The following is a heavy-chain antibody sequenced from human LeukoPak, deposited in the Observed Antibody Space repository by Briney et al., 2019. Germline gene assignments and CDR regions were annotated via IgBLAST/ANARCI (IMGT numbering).Heavy chain of an antibody. Sequence: ASVKVSCKASGGTFSSYAISWVRQAPGQGLEWMGRIIPILGIANYAQKFQGRVTITADKSTSTAYMELRSLRSDDTAVYYCARDLLRYCSGGSCYSGDYWGQGTLVTVSS. J-gene: IGHJ4*02. CDR1: GGTFSSYA. D-gene: IGHD2-15*01. CDR2: IIPILGIA. V-gene: IGHV1-69*04. CDR3: ARDLLRYCSGGSCYSGDY.